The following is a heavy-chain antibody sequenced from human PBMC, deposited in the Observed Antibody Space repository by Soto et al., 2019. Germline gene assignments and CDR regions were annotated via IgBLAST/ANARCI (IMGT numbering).Heavy chain of an antibody. CDR3: AKYGGVADRPTYYYGMDA. J-gene: IGHJ6*02. D-gene: IGHD6-6*01. CDR1: GFTFSTYA. Sequence: PGGSLRLSCAASGFTFSTYAMGWVRQVPGKGLEWVSHITGSGNSHYADSVKGRFTISRDNSKNTLYLQVNSLGPEDTAVYYCAKYGGVADRPTYYYGMDAWGQGTTVTVSS. V-gene: IGHV3-23*01. CDR2: ITGSGNS.